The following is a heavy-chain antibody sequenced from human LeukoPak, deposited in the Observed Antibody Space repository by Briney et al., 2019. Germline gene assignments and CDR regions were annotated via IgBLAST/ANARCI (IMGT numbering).Heavy chain of an antibody. D-gene: IGHD1-26*01. CDR3: TRDASGDTNSGPRMDV. Sequence: GGSLRLSCAASAFTFRTYWMSWVRQAPGKGLEWVAMIKPDGSEKYYVDSVRGLFTISRDNAKNSLYLQMSSLRAEDTAVYYCTRDASGDTNSGPRMDVWGQGTTVTVSS. V-gene: IGHV3-7*05. CDR1: AFTFRTYW. CDR2: IKPDGSEK. J-gene: IGHJ6*02.